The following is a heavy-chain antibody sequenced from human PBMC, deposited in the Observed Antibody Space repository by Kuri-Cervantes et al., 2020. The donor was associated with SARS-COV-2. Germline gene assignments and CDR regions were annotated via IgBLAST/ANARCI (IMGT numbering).Heavy chain of an antibody. Sequence: ASVKVSCKASGYTFTSYGISWVRQAPGQGLEWMGGFDPEDGETIYAQKFQGRVTMTEDTSTDTAYMELSSLRSEDTAVYYCATDRAIGYSYGWAFDYWGQGTLVTVSS. D-gene: IGHD5-18*01. CDR2: FDPEDGET. CDR1: GYTFTSYG. CDR3: ATDRAIGYSYGWAFDY. V-gene: IGHV1-24*01. J-gene: IGHJ4*02.